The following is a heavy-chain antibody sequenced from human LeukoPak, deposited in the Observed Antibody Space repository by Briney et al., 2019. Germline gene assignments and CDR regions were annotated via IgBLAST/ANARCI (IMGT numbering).Heavy chain of an antibody. CDR1: GFSLTTSGVG. CDR2: TYWDDDK. Sequence: ESGPTLVNPTQTLTLTCTFSGFSLTTSGVGVGWMRQPPGKALEWLAVTYWDDDKRYSPSLKTRLTITKDTSKNQVVLTMTNMDPVYTATYYCAHVNYGPKYFDYWGQGTLVTVSS. J-gene: IGHJ4*02. V-gene: IGHV2-5*02. CDR3: AHVNYGPKYFDY. D-gene: IGHD3-10*01.